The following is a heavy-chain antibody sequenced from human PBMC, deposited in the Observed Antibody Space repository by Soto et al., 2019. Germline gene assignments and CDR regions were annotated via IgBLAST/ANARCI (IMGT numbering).Heavy chain of an antibody. CDR3: ARGAPKLRYFDWLLSGDAFDI. CDR2: ISSSSSTI. V-gene: IGHV3-48*01. D-gene: IGHD3-9*01. CDR1: GFTFSSYS. J-gene: IGHJ3*02. Sequence: EVQLVESGGGVVQPGGSLRLSCAASGFTFSSYSMNWVRQAPGKGLEWVSYISSSSSTIYYADSVKGRFTISRDNAKNSLYLQMNSLRAEDTAVYYCARGAPKLRYFDWLLSGDAFDIWGQGTMVTVSS.